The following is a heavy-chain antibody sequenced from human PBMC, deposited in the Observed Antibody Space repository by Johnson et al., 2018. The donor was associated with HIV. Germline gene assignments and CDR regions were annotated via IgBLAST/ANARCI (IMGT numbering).Heavy chain of an antibody. CDR1: GFTFSDYY. Sequence: QVQLVESGGGLVKPGGSLRLSCAASGFTFSDYYMSWIRQAPGKGLEWVSYIASSDSPIYYADSVKGRFTISRDNAKNSLYLQMNTLRAEDTAVYYCAKCVSLYLALWGAFDIWGQGTMVTVSS. J-gene: IGHJ3*02. CDR2: IASSDSPI. CDR3: AKCVSLYLALWGAFDI. V-gene: IGHV3-11*04. D-gene: IGHD3-16*01.